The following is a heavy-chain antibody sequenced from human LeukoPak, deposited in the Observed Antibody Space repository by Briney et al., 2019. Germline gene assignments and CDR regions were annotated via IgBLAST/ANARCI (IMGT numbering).Heavy chain of an antibody. D-gene: IGHD4-17*01. CDR3: AKGNDYAPDY. CDR2: ISWNSGSI. CDR1: GFTFNNYA. Sequence: GGSLRLSCAASGFTFNNYAMHWVRQSPGKGLEWVSGISWNSGSIGYADSVKGRFTISRDNAKNSLYLQMNSLRAEDMAFYYCAKGNDYAPDYWGQGTLVTVSS. V-gene: IGHV3-9*03. J-gene: IGHJ4*02.